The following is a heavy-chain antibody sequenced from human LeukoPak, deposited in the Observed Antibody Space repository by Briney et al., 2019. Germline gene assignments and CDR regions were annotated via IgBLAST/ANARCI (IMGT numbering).Heavy chain of an antibody. J-gene: IGHJ4*02. CDR2: TYYRSKWYN. D-gene: IGHD6-6*01. V-gene: IGHV6-1*01. CDR1: GDSVSSDSGA. Sequence: SQTLSLTCAISGDSVSSDSGAWSWIRQSPSRGLEWLGRTYYRSKWYNDYAVSVKSRITINPDTSKNQFSLKLSSVTAADTAVYYCARGGEIAAIDYWGQGTLVTVSS. CDR3: ARGGEIAAIDY.